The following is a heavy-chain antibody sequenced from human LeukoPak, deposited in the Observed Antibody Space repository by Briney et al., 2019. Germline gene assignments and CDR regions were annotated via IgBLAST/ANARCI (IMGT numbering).Heavy chain of an antibody. CDR1: GFSFRNAW. V-gene: IGHV3-7*01. D-gene: IGHD3-3*01. Sequence: PGGSLRLSCAASGFSFRNAWFSWVRQAPGKGLEWVASIVEDGSQKYYVDSVKGRFTISRDNAKNSLYLQMNSLRAEDTAVYYCARVSRRNFGSFDYWGQGTLVTVSS. CDR2: IVEDGSQK. J-gene: IGHJ4*02. CDR3: ARVSRRNFGSFDY.